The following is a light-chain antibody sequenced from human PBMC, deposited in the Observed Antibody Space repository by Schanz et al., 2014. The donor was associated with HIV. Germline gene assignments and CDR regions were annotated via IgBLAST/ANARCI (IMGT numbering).Light chain of an antibody. J-gene: IGLJ2*01. CDR3: CSYTGSGPFV. Sequence: QSALTQPASVSGSPGQSITISCTGTSSDVGSYNLVSWYQQYPGKAPKLMIYEISKWPSGVSNRFSGSKSGNTASLTISGLQAEDEADYYCCSYTGSGPFVFRGGTKLPVL. CDR1: SSDVGSYNL. V-gene: IGLV2-23*02. CDR2: EIS.